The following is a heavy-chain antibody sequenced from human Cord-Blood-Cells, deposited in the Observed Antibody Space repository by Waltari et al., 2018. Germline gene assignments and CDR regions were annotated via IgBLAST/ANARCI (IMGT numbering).Heavy chain of an antibody. V-gene: IGHV4-39*01. CDR1: GGSLSSSSYY. D-gene: IGHD3-10*01. CDR2: IYYSGST. J-gene: IGHJ2*01. Sequence: QLLLQASGPGLVKPSATPSLTRLVPGGSLSSSSYYWGWFRRPPGKGLEWSGSIYYSGSTYYSPSLKSRVTISVDTSKNQFSLKLSSVTAADTAVYYCASLITMVRGVIITRYFDLWGRGTLVTVSS. CDR3: ASLITMVRGVIITRYFDL.